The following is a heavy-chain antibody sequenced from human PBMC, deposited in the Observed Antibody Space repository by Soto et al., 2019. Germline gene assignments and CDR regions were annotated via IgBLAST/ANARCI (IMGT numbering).Heavy chain of an antibody. CDR3: ARDPSSGWPKSTRSPPGWFDP. J-gene: IGHJ5*02. V-gene: IGHV3-21*01. CDR2: ISSSSSYI. Sequence: EVQLVESGGGLVKPGGSLRLSCAASGFTFSSYSMNWVRQAPGKGLEWVSSISSSSSYIYYADSVKGRFTISRDNAKNSLYLQMNSLRAEDTAVYYCARDPSSGWPKSTRSPPGWFDPWGQGTLVTVSS. D-gene: IGHD6-19*01. CDR1: GFTFSSYS.